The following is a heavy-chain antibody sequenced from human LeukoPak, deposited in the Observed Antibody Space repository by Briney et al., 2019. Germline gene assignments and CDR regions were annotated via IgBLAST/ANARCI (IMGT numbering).Heavy chain of an antibody. CDR2: IYYSGST. CDR3: AGDVDGYNALYY. CDR1: GGSISSYY. V-gene: IGHV4-59*01. Sequence: SETLSLTCTVSGGSISSYYWSWIRQPPGKGLEWIGHIYYSGSTNYNPSPKSRVTISLDISKNQFSLKLSSVTAADTAVYYCAGDVDGYNALYYWGQGTLVTVSS. J-gene: IGHJ4*02. D-gene: IGHD5-24*01.